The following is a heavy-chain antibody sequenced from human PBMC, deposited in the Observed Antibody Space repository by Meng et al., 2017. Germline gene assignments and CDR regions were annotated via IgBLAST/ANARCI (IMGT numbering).Heavy chain of an antibody. V-gene: IGHV3-13*01. CDR1: GFTFSSYD. CDR3: AREKGATRAFDI. Sequence: GESLKISCAASGFTFSSYDMHWVRQATGKGLEWVSAIGTAGDTYYPGSVKGRFTISRENAKNSLYLQMNSLRAEDTALYYCAREKGATRAFDIWGQGTMVTVSS. D-gene: IGHD1-26*01. J-gene: IGHJ3*02. CDR2: IGTAGDT.